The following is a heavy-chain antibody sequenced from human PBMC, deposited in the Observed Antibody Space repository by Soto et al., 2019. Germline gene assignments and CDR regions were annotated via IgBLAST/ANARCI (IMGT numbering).Heavy chain of an antibody. CDR2: INPSGGST. D-gene: IGHD1-26*01. CDR1: GYTFTSYY. V-gene: IGHV1-46*01. Sequence: QVQLVQSGAEVKKPGASVKVSCKASGYTFTSYYMHWVRQAPGQGLEWMGIINPSGGSTSYAQKFQGRVTMTRDTSTSTVYMELSSLRSEDTAVYYCARDPYSGSYFNWFDPWGQGTLVTVSS. CDR3: ARDPYSGSYFNWFDP. J-gene: IGHJ5*02.